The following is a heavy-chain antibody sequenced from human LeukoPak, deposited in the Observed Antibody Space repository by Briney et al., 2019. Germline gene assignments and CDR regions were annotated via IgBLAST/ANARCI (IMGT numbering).Heavy chain of an antibody. Sequence: GGSLRLSCAASGFTFSSYGMHWVRQAPGKGLEWVAVISYDGSNKYYADSVKGRFTISRDNSKNTLYLQMNSLRAEDTAVYYCAALGWYWGQGTLVTVSS. V-gene: IGHV3-30*03. J-gene: IGHJ4*02. CDR3: AALGWY. CDR1: GFTFSSYG. D-gene: IGHD7-27*01. CDR2: ISYDGSNK.